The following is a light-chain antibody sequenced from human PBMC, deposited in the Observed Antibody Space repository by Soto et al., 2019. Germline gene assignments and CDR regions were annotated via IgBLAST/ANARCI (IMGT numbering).Light chain of an antibody. CDR1: SSDVGGYNL. V-gene: IGLV2-23*03. Sequence: QSVLTQPASVSGSPGQSITISCTGTSSDVGGYNLVSWYQQHPGKAPTVLIYEGTKRPSGVSNRFSGSKSGNTASLTISGLQTEDEADYYCYSFAGSTTFSYVFGPGTKVTVL. CDR2: EGT. CDR3: YSFAGSTTFSYV. J-gene: IGLJ1*01.